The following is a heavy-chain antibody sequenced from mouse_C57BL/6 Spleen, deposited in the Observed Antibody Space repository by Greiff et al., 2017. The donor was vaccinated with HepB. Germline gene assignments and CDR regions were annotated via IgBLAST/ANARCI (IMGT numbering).Heavy chain of an antibody. CDR1: GYAFTNYL. V-gene: IGHV1-54*01. J-gene: IGHJ4*01. D-gene: IGHD1-1*01. Sequence: QVQLKESGAELVRPGTSVKVSCKASGYAFTNYLIEWVKQRPGQGLEWIGVINPGSGVTNYNEKFKGKATLTADKSSSTAYMQLSSLTSEDYAVYFCAREGHYYGSSYYAMDYWGQGTSVTVSS. CDR2: INPGSGVT. CDR3: AREGHYYGSSYYAMDY.